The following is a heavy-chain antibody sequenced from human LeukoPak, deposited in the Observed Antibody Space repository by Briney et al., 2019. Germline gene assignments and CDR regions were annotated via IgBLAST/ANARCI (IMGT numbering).Heavy chain of an antibody. V-gene: IGHV1-18*04. D-gene: IGHD6-6*01. CDR2: ISAYNGNT. J-gene: IGHJ5*02. CDR1: GYTFTGYY. Sequence: ASVKVSCKASGYTFTGYYMHWVRQAPGQGLEWMGWISAYNGNTNYAQKLQGRVTMTTDTSTSTAYMELRSLRSDDTAVYYCARDRRRGYSSSSGNWFDPWGQGTLVTVSS. CDR3: ARDRRRGYSSSSGNWFDP.